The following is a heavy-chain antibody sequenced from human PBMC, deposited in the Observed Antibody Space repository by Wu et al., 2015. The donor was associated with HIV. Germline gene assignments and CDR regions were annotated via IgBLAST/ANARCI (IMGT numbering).Heavy chain of an antibody. CDR3: ASPREEGRLYGMAV. CDR2: IIPAFGTT. Sequence: QVQLVQSGAEVKKPGSSVKVSCKASGDTFNIFAINWVRQAPGQGLEWMGGIIPAFGTTDYAGKFQGRVTISADDSTSTAYMELKRLTSEDTAVYYCASPREEGRLYGMAVWGQGDHSHCLL. V-gene: IGHV1-69*12. J-gene: IGHJ6*02. CDR1: GDTFNIFA.